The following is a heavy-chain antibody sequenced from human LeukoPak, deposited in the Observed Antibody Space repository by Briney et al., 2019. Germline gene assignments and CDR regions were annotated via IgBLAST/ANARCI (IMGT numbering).Heavy chain of an antibody. CDR2: IIPILGTA. J-gene: IGHJ4*02. V-gene: IGHV1-69*13. CDR1: GGTFSSYA. D-gene: IGHD6-13*01. CDR3: ARSAAESWLTHLFDY. Sequence: GASVKVSCKASGGTFSSYAISWVRQAPGQGLEWMGGIIPILGTANYAQKFQGRVTITADESTSTAYMELSSLRSEDTAVYYCARSAAESWLTHLFDYWGQGTLVTVSS.